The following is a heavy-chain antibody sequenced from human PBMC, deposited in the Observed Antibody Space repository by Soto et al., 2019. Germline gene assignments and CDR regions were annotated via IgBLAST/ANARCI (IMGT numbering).Heavy chain of an antibody. CDR2: IYSGGST. CDR1: GGSISSYY. V-gene: IGHV3-66*01. Sequence: ETLSLTCTVSGGSISSYYWSWVRHAPGKGLEWVSVIYSGGSTYYADSVKGRFTISRDNSKNTLYLQMNSLRAEDTAVYYCARDHGGVAWGYWGQGTLVTVSS. D-gene: IGHD3-16*01. J-gene: IGHJ4*02. CDR3: ARDHGGVAWGY.